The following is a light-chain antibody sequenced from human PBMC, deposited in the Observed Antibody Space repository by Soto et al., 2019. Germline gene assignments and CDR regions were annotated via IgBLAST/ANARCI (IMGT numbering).Light chain of an antibody. CDR3: QQYGSSPTWT. CDR1: QSVSSIY. V-gene: IGKV3-20*01. CDR2: GAS. Sequence: EIVLTQSPGTLSLSTGERATLSCRASQSVSSIYLAWFQQKPGQAPRLLIYGASTRVTGIPERFSGSGSGTAFTLTISSLEFGDSAVYYCQQYGSSPTWTFGQGTKVDIK. J-gene: IGKJ1*01.